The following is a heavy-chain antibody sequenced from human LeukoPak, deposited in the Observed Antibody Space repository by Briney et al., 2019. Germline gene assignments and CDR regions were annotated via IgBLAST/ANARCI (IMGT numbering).Heavy chain of an antibody. V-gene: IGHV4-61*02. CDR1: GGSISSGSYY. D-gene: IGHD3-3*01. J-gene: IGHJ4*02. Sequence: SQTLSLTCTVSGGSISSGSYYWSWIRQPAGKGLEWIGRIYTSGSTNYNPSLKSRVTISVDTSKNQFSLKLSSVTAADTAVYYCAREAGGTIFGVVPLFDYWGQGTLVTVSS. CDR2: IYTSGST. CDR3: AREAGGTIFGVVPLFDY.